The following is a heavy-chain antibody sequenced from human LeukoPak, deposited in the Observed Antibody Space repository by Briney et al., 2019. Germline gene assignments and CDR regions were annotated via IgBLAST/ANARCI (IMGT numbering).Heavy chain of an antibody. Sequence: ASVKVSCTASGGTFSSYAISWVRRAPGQGLEWMGRIIPIFGIANYAQKFQGRVTITADKSTSTAHMELSSLRSEDTAVYYCARYGGNSAYYYYGMDVWGQGTTVTVSS. D-gene: IGHD4-23*01. J-gene: IGHJ6*02. CDR1: GGTFSSYA. V-gene: IGHV1-69*04. CDR2: IIPIFGIA. CDR3: ARYGGNSAYYYYGMDV.